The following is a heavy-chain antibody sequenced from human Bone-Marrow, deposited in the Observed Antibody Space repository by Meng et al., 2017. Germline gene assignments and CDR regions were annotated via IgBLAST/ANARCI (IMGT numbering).Heavy chain of an antibody. Sequence: QVQLQESGPGLVKPSGPLSLTCAVSGGSISSSNWWSWVRQPPGKGLEWIGYIYQSGTTYYNPSLKSRVTISVDRSKNQFSLKLTSVTAADTAVYYCARDLPYASGAGGFDPWGQGTLVTVSS. CDR3: ARDLPYASGAGGFDP. CDR1: GGSISSSNW. CDR2: IYQSGTT. J-gene: IGHJ5*02. V-gene: IGHV4-4*02. D-gene: IGHD3-10*01.